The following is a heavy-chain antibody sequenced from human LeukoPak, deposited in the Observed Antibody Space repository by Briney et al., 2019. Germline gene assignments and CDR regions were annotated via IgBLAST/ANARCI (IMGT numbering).Heavy chain of an antibody. CDR1: GGTFSSYA. CDR2: IIPIFGTA. V-gene: IGHV1-69*13. D-gene: IGHD3-9*01. CDR3: ARDLGITIMFTGVHGMDV. J-gene: IGHJ6*02. Sequence: SVQVSCKASGGTFSSYAISWVRQAPGQGLEWMGGIIPIFGTANYAQKFQGRVTITADESTSTAYMELSSLRSEDTAVYYCARDLGITIMFTGVHGMDVWGQGTTVSVSS.